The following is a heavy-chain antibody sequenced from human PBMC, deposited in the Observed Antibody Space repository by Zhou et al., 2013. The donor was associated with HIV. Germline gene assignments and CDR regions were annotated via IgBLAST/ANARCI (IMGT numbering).Heavy chain of an antibody. V-gene: IGHV1-69*02. CDR2: IIPTPDIT. J-gene: IGHJ6*02. Sequence: QVQLVQSGPEVKKPGSSVKVSCKASGGTFGGSSISWVRQAPGQGPEWMAGIIPTPDITHYAQNLKDRVTVTADESTGTAYMELRSLTSDDTAIYYCASPGVGYGDSFGLDVWGQGTTVTVSS. D-gene: IGHD4-17*01. CDR1: GGTFGGSS. CDR3: ASPGVGYGDSFGLDV.